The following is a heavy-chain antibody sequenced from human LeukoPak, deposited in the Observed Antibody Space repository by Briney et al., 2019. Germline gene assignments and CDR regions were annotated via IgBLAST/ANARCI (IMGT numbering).Heavy chain of an antibody. CDR3: ARVGIAVAQFFDY. J-gene: IGHJ4*02. Sequence: GGSLRLSCAASGFTFSSYWMSWVRQAPGKGLEWVANIKQDGSEKYYVDSVKGRFTISRDNAKNSLYLQMNSLRAEDTAVYYCARVGIAVAQFFDYWGQGTLVTVSS. CDR1: GFTFSSYW. CDR2: IKQDGSEK. D-gene: IGHD6-19*01. V-gene: IGHV3-7*01.